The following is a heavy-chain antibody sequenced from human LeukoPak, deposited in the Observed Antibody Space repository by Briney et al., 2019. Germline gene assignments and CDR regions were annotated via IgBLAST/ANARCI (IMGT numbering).Heavy chain of an antibody. CDR2: IIPIFGTA. Sequence: ASVKVSCKASGGTFSSYAISWVRQAPGQGLEWMGGIIPIFGTANYAQKFQGRVTITADESTSTAYMELSSLRSEDTAVYYCARGYGSGSYYPLNFDYWGQGTLVTVSS. V-gene: IGHV1-69*13. CDR3: ARGYGSGSYYPLNFDY. D-gene: IGHD3-10*01. J-gene: IGHJ4*02. CDR1: GGTFSSYA.